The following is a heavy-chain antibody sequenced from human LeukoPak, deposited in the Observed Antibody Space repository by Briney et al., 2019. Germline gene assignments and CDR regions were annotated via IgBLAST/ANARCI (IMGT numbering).Heavy chain of an antibody. J-gene: IGHJ6*03. CDR1: GFTFSSYG. CDR3: ARAAGHYYYYYYMDV. D-gene: IGHD6-13*01. Sequence: GGSLRLSCAASGFTFSSYGMHWVRQAPGKGLEWVAFIRYDGSNKYYADSVKGRFTISRDNSKNTLYLQMNSLRAEDTAVYYCARAAGHYYYYYYMDVWGKGTTVTISS. CDR2: IRYDGSNK. V-gene: IGHV3-30*02.